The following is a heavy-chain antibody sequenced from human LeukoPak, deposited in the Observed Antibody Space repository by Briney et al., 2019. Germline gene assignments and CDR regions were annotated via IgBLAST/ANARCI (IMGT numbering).Heavy chain of an antibody. Sequence: SETLSLTCTVSGGSISSSSYYWGWIRQPPGKGLEWIASIYYSGSTYYNPSLKSRVTISVDTSKNQFSLKLSSVTAADTAVYYCARWSRIAAAARRLDPWGQGTLVTVSS. CDR2: IYYSGST. D-gene: IGHD6-13*01. V-gene: IGHV4-39*01. J-gene: IGHJ5*02. CDR1: GGSISSSSYY. CDR3: ARWSRIAAAARRLDP.